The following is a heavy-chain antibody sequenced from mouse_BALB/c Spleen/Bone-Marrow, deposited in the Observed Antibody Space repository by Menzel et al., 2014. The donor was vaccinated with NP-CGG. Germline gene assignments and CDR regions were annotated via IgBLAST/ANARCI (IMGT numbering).Heavy chain of an antibody. CDR1: GFTFSSFG. Sequence: EVQVVESGGGLVQPGGSRKLSWAASGFTFSSFGMHWVRQAPEKGLEWVAYISSGSSTVFYADTVKGRFTVSRDNPKNTLFLQMSSLRSEDTAMYYCARSRGNFEDFDYWGQGTTLTVSS. J-gene: IGHJ2*01. CDR3: ARSRGNFEDFDY. D-gene: IGHD2-1*01. V-gene: IGHV5-17*02. CDR2: ISSGSSTV.